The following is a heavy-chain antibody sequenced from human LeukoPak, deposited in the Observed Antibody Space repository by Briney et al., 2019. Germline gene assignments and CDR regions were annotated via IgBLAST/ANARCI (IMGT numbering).Heavy chain of an antibody. Sequence: GGSLRLSCAASGFTFSSYSMNWVRQAPGKGLEWVSYISSSSSTIYYADSVKGRFTISRDNAKNSLYLQMNSLRAEDTAVYYCARDLLTYYYGSGSRAEYFQHWGQGTLVTVSS. CDR3: ARDLLTYYYGSGSRAEYFQH. CDR1: GFTFSSYS. V-gene: IGHV3-48*04. D-gene: IGHD3-10*01. CDR2: ISSSSSTI. J-gene: IGHJ1*01.